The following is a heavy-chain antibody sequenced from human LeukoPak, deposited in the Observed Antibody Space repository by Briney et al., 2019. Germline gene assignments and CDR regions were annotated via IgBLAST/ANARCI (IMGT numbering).Heavy chain of an antibody. Sequence: GGSLRLSCAASGFSFSSYAIHWVRQAPGKGLEWVAVVSYDGSNKYHADSVKGRFTISRDNSKNTLSLQMNSLRAEDTAVYYCANGYYYNILTGYYKDRDTNFQYWGQGTLVTVSS. J-gene: IGHJ4*02. CDR3: ANGYYYNILTGYYKDRDTNFQY. CDR1: GFSFSSYA. CDR2: VSYDGSNK. V-gene: IGHV3-30*04. D-gene: IGHD3-9*01.